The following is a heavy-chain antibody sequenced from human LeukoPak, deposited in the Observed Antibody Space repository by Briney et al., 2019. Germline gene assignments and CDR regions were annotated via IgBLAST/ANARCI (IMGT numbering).Heavy chain of an antibody. CDR1: GGSISSSGYY. D-gene: IGHD5-24*01. CDR3: ARLHVGSPGDY. V-gene: IGHV4-39*07. J-gene: IGHJ4*02. CDR2: IYYSGST. Sequence: NPSETLSLTCTVSGGSISSSGYYWGWIRQSPGKGLEWIGTIYYSGSTYYNPSLKSRVTISVDTSKNQFSLNLSSVTAADTAVYYCARLHVGSPGDYRGQGTLVTVSS.